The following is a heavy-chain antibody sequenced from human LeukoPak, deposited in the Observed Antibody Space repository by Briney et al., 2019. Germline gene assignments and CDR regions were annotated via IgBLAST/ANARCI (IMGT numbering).Heavy chain of an antibody. CDR3: ATEYYGAYNY. V-gene: IGHV3-15*01. D-gene: IGHD4-17*01. Sequence: GGSLRLSCAASAFTLRTYWMSWVRQAPGKGLEWVGRIKSKTDGGTTDYAAPVKGRFTISRDDSKDTLYLQMNSLKTEDMAVYYCATEYYGAYNYWGQGTLVTVSS. J-gene: IGHJ4*02. CDR2: IKSKTDGGTT. CDR1: AFTLRTYW.